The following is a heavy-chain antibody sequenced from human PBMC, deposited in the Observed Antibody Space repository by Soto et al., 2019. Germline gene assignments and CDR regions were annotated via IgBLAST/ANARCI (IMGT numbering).Heavy chain of an antibody. CDR2: ISGSGGST. CDR3: AKDRYCSGGSCPMGYYYGMDV. V-gene: IGHV3-23*01. Sequence: EVQLLESGGGLVQPGGSLRLSCAASGFTFSSYAMSWVRQAPGKGLEWVSAISGSGGSTYYADSVKGRFTISRDNSKNKLYLQMNSLRAEDTAVYYCAKDRYCSGGSCPMGYYYGMDVWGQGTTVTVS. CDR1: GFTFSSYA. D-gene: IGHD2-15*01. J-gene: IGHJ6*01.